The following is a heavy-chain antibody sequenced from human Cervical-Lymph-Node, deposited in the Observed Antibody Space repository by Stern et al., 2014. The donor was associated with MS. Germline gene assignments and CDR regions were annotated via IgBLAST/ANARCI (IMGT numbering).Heavy chain of an antibody. CDR1: GDSISSTKW. Sequence: QLQLQESGPGLVKPSGTLSLTCAVSGDSISSTKWWTWVRQPPGKGLEWIGQIYHSGTTNYKPSLTSRVTILVDKSKNQFSLKLSSVTAADTAVYYCASSIFGLLNWSDPWGQGTLVTVSS. J-gene: IGHJ5*02. D-gene: IGHD3/OR15-3a*01. CDR3: ASSIFGLLNWSDP. CDR2: IYHSGTT. V-gene: IGHV4-4*02.